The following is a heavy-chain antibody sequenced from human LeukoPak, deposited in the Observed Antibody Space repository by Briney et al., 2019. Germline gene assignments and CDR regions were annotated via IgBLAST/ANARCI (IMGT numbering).Heavy chain of an antibody. Sequence: SVKVSCKASGGTFSSYVISWVRQAPGQGLEWMGGIIPIFDTANYAQKFQGRVTITTDESTSTAYMELSSLRSEDTAVYYCARGRVRGVIITVHFDYWGQGTLVTVSS. J-gene: IGHJ4*02. D-gene: IGHD3-10*01. V-gene: IGHV1-69*05. CDR1: GGTFSSYV. CDR2: IIPIFDTA. CDR3: ARGRVRGVIITVHFDY.